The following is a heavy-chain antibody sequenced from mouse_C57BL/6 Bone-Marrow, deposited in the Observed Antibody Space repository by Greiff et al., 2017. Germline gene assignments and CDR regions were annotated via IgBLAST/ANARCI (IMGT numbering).Heavy chain of an antibody. D-gene: IGHD1-1*01. CDR2: INPNNGGT. J-gene: IGHJ2*01. CDR1: GYTFTDYY. V-gene: IGHV1-26*01. CDR3: ARWTRITTVPDY. Sequence: EVQLQQSGPELVKPGASVKISCKASGYTFTDYYMNWVKQSHGKSLEWIGDINPNNGGTSYNQKFKGKATLTVDKSSSTAYMELRSLTSEDSAVYYCARWTRITTVPDYWGQGTTLTVSS.